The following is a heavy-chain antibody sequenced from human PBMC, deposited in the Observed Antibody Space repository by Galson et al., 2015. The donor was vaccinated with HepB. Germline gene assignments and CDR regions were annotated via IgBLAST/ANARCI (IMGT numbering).Heavy chain of an antibody. Sequence: QVHLQESGPGLVKPSETLSLTCTVSGGSISSYYWSWIRQPPGKGLEWIGYIFYSGSSTYNPSLKSRVAISVDTSKNQFSLKLTSVTAADTAVYYCARVGYSGYDIDYWGQGTLVTVSS. J-gene: IGHJ4*02. CDR3: ARVGYSGYDIDY. CDR1: GGSISSYY. D-gene: IGHD5-12*01. CDR2: IFYSGSS. V-gene: IGHV4-59*01.